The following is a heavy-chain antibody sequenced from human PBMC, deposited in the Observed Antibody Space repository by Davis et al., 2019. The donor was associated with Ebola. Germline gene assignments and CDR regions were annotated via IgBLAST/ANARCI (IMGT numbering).Heavy chain of an antibody. J-gene: IGHJ6*04. CDR2: IGSTGDT. V-gene: IGHV3-13*01. Sequence: GESLKISCAASGFTFSSYAMHWVRQATGKGLEWVSAIGSTGDTYYPGSVKGRFTISRENAKDSLYLQMNSLRAGDTAVYYCARGQEGFRFGSMDVWGKGTTVTVSS. CDR3: ARGQEGFRFGSMDV. CDR1: GFTFSSYA. D-gene: IGHD3-16*01.